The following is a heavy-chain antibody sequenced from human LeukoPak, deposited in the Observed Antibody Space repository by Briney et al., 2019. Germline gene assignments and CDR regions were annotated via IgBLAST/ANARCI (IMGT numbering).Heavy chain of an antibody. D-gene: IGHD6-13*01. CDR2: IIPIFGIV. J-gene: IGHJ6*03. CDR3: ARPRVQQLAQPAQYYYYYMDV. V-gene: IGHV1-69*10. CDR1: GGTFSSLA. Sequence: SVKVSCKASGGTFSSLAFSWVRQAPGQGLEWMGVIIPIFGIVTYAQKLQGRVTMTADKSTSTAYMELSSLRSQDTAVYYCARPRVQQLAQPAQYYYYYMDVWGKGTTVTVSS.